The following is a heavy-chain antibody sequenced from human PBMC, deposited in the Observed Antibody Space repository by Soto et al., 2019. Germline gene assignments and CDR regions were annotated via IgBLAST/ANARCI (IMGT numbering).Heavy chain of an antibody. Sequence: TGGSLRLSCAASGFTFSSYAMSWVRQAPGKGLEWVSAISGSGGSTYYADSVKGRFTISRDNSKNTLYLQMNSLRAEDTAVYYCAKTPEFVVVPAAPHMDVWGKGTTVTVSS. CDR3: AKTPEFVVVPAAPHMDV. CDR2: ISGSGGST. CDR1: GFTFSSYA. D-gene: IGHD2-2*01. J-gene: IGHJ6*03. V-gene: IGHV3-23*01.